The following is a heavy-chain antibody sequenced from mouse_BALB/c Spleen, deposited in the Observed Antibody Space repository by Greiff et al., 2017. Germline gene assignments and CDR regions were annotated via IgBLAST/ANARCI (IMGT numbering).Heavy chain of an antibody. D-gene: IGHD1-2*01. Sequence: QVQLQQSGAELVRPGTSVKVSCKASGYAFTNYLIEWVKQRPGQGLEWIGVINPGSGGTNYNEKFKGKATLTADKSSSTAYMQLSSLTSDDSAVYFCARYYYGYQYYFDYWGQGTTRTVSS. CDR2: INPGSGGT. V-gene: IGHV1-54*01. J-gene: IGHJ2*01. CDR3: ARYYYGYQYYFDY. CDR1: GYAFTNYL.